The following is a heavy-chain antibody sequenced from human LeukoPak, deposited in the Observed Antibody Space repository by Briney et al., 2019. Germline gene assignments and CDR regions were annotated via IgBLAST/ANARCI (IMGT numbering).Heavy chain of an antibody. CDR1: GYTFTGYY. V-gene: IGHV1-2*02. CDR2: INPNSGGT. J-gene: IGHJ2*01. Sequence: ASVKVSCKASGYTFTGYYMHWVRQAPGQGLEWMGWINPNSGGTNYAQKFEGRVTMTRDTSISTAYMELSRLRSDNTAVYSWSKEKFRYFDLWGRGNQVTVTS. CDR3: SKEKFRYFDL.